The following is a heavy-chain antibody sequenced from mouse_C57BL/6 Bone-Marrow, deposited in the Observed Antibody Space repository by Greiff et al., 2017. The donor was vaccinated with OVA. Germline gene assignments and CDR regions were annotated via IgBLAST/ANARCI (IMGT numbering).Heavy chain of an antibody. D-gene: IGHD2-1*01. CDR2: IAPNSGGT. CDR1: GYTFTSYW. CDR3: ARAESYGNYGDCFAY. V-gene: IGHV1-72*01. J-gene: IGHJ3*01. Sequence: QVQLQQPGAELVKPGASVKLSCKASGYTFTSYWMHWVKQRPGRGLEWIGRIAPNSGGTKYNEKFKSKATLTVDKPSSTAYMQLSSLTSEDSAVYYCARAESYGNYGDCFAYWGQGTLVTVSA.